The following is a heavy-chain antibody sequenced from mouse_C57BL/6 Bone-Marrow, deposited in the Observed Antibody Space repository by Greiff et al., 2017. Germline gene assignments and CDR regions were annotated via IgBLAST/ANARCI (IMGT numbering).Heavy chain of an antibody. CDR1: GFTFSDYG. J-gene: IGHJ3*01. CDR3: ARSRPWFAY. V-gene: IGHV5-17*01. CDR2: ISSGSSTI. Sequence: EVQVVEPGGGLVKPGGSLKLSCAASGFTFSDYGMHWVRQAPEKGLEWVAYISSGSSTIYYADTVKGEFTISRDNAKNTLFLQKNSLGSEDTTMYYCARSRPWFAYWGTGTLVTVSA.